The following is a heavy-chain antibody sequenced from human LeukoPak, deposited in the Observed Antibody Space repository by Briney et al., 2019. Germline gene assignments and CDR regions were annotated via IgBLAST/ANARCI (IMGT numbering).Heavy chain of an antibody. J-gene: IGHJ4*02. CDR2: IGTAGDT. Sequence: PGGSLRLSCAASGFTFSSYDMHWVRQATGKGLEWVSAIGTAGDTYYPGSVKGRFTISRENAKNSLYLQMNSLRAGDTAVYYCARGRPGYCSSTSCYYVLYDYWGQGTLVTVSS. D-gene: IGHD2-2*01. CDR3: ARGRPGYCSSTSCYYVLYDY. CDR1: GFTFSSYD. V-gene: IGHV3-13*01.